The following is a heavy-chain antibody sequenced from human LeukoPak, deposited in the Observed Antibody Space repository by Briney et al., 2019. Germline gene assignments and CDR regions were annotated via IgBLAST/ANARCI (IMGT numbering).Heavy chain of an antibody. CDR3: ARGQSRGAFDI. D-gene: IGHD2-2*01. Sequence: SVKVSCKASGGTFSSYAISWVRQAPGQGLEWMGRIIPILGIANYAQKVQGRVTITADKSTSTAYMELSSLRSEDTAVYYCARGQSRGAFDIWGQGTMVTVSS. V-gene: IGHV1-69*04. CDR2: IIPILGIA. J-gene: IGHJ3*02. CDR1: GGTFSSYA.